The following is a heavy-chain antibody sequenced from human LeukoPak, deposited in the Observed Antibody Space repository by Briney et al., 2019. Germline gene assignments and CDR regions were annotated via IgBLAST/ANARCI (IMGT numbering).Heavy chain of an antibody. CDR2: IYPGSGST. CDR1: GASISGGGYY. CDR3: APSPSIVWLEKWFDP. Sequence: PSETLSLTCTVSGASISGGGYYWGWIRQSPGKGLEWIGNIYPGSGSTYYNPSLRSRVAISIDTSKNQFSLKVTSVTAPDTAVYYCAPSPSIVWLEKWFDPWGQGTLVTVSS. J-gene: IGHJ5*02. V-gene: IGHV4-39*01. D-gene: IGHD3-9*01.